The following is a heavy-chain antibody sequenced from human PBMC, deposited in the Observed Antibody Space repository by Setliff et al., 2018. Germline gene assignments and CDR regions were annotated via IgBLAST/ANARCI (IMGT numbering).Heavy chain of an antibody. J-gene: IGHJ3*01. CDR1: GGSFSTYY. CDR2: INHSGST. D-gene: IGHD3-22*01. Sequence: ETLSLTCAVYGGSFSTYYWNWIRQPPGKGLEWIGEINHSGSTNYNPSLKSRVTISVDTSKNQFSLKLRSVTAADTAVYCCASPRLSYYDNGAFPSDAFDLWGQGTMVTVSS. CDR3: ASPRLSYYDNGAFPSDAFDL. V-gene: IGHV4-34*01.